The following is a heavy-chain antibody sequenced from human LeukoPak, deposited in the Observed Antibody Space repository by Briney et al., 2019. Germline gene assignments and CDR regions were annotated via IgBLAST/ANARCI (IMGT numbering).Heavy chain of an antibody. CDR2: ISGSGGST. Sequence: GGSLRLSCAASGFTFSSYSMNWVRQAPGKGLEWVSAISGSGGSTYYADSVKGRFTISRDNSKNTLYLQMNSLRAEDTAVYYCAKSYSFLYDFWSGPFYYFDYWGQGTLVTVSS. CDR1: GFTFSSYS. CDR3: AKSYSFLYDFWSGPFYYFDY. J-gene: IGHJ4*02. V-gene: IGHV3-23*01. D-gene: IGHD3-3*01.